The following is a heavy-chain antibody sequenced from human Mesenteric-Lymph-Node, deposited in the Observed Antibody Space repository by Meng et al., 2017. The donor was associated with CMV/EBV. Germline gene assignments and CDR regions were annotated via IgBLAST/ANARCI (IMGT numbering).Heavy chain of an antibody. V-gene: IGHV4-59*08. Sequence: CTVSGGSISSYYWSWIRQPPGKGLEWIGYIYYSGSTNYNPSLKSRVTISVDTSKNQFSLKLSSVTAADTAVYYCARRPLSTTKWYFDYWGQGTLVTVSS. J-gene: IGHJ4*02. CDR1: GGSISSYY. CDR3: ARRPLSTTKWYFDY. CDR2: IYYSGST. D-gene: IGHD2-2*01.